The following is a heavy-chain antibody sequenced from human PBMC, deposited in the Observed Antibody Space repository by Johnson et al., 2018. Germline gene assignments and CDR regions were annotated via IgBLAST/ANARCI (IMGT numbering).Heavy chain of an antibody. CDR3: AREGIAAAGYYYYYMDV. V-gene: IGHV6-1*01. Sequence: QVQLQQSGPGLVKPSQTLSLTCAISGDSVSSNSAAWNWIRQSPSRGLEWLGRTYYRSKWYNDYAVSVKSRITINPDTSKNHFSLQLNYVTPEDTAVYDCAREGIAAAGYYYYYMDVWGKGTTVTVSS. D-gene: IGHD6-13*01. CDR1: GDSVSSNSAA. CDR2: TYYRSKWYN. J-gene: IGHJ6*03.